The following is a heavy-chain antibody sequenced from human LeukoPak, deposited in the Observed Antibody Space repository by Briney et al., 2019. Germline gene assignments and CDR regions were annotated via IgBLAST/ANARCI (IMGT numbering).Heavy chain of an antibody. J-gene: IGHJ4*02. D-gene: IGHD3-9*01. CDR3: AKEAEPDYDILTGYQRLLYFDY. V-gene: IGHV3-74*01. Sequence: GGSLRLSCTASGFSFSGHWMHWARQLPGKGLVWVSRISPTGSTTSYADSVKGRFTISRDNAKNSLYLQMNSLRAEDAALYYCAKEAEPDYDILTGYQRLLYFDYWGQGTLVTVSS. CDR1: GFSFSGHW. CDR2: ISPTGSTT.